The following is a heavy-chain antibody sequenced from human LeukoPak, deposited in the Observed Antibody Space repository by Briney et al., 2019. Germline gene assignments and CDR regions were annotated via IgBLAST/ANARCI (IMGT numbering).Heavy chain of an antibody. J-gene: IGHJ3*02. CDR3: ASSIATAGSAAFDM. CDR1: GFTSSGYW. D-gene: IGHD6-13*01. CDR2: INGDGSTI. Sequence: GGSLRLSCAASGFTSSGYWMHWVRQAPGKGLVWVSRINGDGSTISYADSVKGRFTISRDNAKNTLYLQMNSLRAEDTAVYYCASSIATAGSAAFDMWGQGTMVTVSS. V-gene: IGHV3-74*01.